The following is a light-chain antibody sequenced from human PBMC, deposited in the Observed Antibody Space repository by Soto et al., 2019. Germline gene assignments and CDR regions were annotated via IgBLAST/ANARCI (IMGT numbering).Light chain of an antibody. CDR2: AAS. CDR3: QQSYSNPKT. J-gene: IGKJ2*01. CDR1: QSISSY. Sequence: DIQMTQSPSSLSASVGDRVTITCRASQSISSYLNWYQQKPGKAPELLIYAASNLQSGVPLRFSGNASVTDFTLTIRSLQPEDFATYYCQQSYSNPKTFGQGTKLEIK. V-gene: IGKV1-39*01.